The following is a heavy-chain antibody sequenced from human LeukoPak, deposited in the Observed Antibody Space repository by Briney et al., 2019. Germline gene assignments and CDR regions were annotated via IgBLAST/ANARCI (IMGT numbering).Heavy chain of an antibody. CDR1: GGSISSSSNY. CDR2: IYYSGST. CDR3: AIVVVTAIPY. D-gene: IGHD2-21*02. Sequence: SETLSLTCTVSGGSISSSSNYWVWIRQPPGKGLEWIGSIYYSGSTYYNPSLKSRVTISVDTSKNQFSLKLSSVTAADTAVYYCAIVVVTAIPYWGQGTLVTVSS. V-gene: IGHV4-39*01. J-gene: IGHJ4*02.